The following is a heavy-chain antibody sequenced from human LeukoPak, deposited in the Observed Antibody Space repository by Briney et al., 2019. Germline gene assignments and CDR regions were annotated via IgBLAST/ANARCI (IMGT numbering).Heavy chain of an antibody. J-gene: IGHJ1*01. Sequence: SSETLSLTCTVSGGSISSYYWSWIRQPPGKGLEWIGEINHSGGTNYNPSLKSRVTISVDTSKNQFSLKLSSVTAADTAVYYCARGRSIAARRSVIGYFQHWGQGTLVTVSS. CDR3: ARGRSIAARRSVIGYFQH. CDR2: INHSGGT. V-gene: IGHV4-34*01. CDR1: GGSISSYY. D-gene: IGHD6-6*01.